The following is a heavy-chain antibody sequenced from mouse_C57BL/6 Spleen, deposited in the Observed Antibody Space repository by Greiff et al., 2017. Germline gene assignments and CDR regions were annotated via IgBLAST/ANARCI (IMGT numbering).Heavy chain of an antibody. Sequence: EVKLVESEGGLVQPGSSMKLSCTASGFTFSDYYMAWVRQVPEKGLEWVANINYDGSSTYYLDSLKSRFIISRDNAKNILYLQMSSLKSEDTATYYCARGGYYGSSPLSYWGQGTSVTVSS. J-gene: IGHJ4*01. V-gene: IGHV5-16*01. D-gene: IGHD1-1*01. CDR3: ARGGYYGSSPLSY. CDR1: GFTFSDYY. CDR2: INYDGSST.